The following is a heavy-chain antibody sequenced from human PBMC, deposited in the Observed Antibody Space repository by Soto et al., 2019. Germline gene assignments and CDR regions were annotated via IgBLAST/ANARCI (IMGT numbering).Heavy chain of an antibody. CDR1: GYTFTAYG. D-gene: IGHD3-3*01. J-gene: IGHJ5*01. CDR2: INTGNGHT. CDR3: ASRGYDFWGGLES. Sequence: GAPVKVSCKASGYTFTAYGIHWVRQAPGQRLAWMGWINTGNGHTKYSQKFQGRVTITRDTSARTAYMELSSLRSEDTAVYYCASRGYDFWGGLESWGQGALVNVGS. V-gene: IGHV1-3*04.